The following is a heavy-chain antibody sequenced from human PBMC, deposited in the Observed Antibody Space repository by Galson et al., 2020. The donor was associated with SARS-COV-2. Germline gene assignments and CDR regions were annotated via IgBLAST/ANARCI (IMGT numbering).Heavy chain of an antibody. CDR1: GGSISGYY. V-gene: IGHV4-59*08. CDR2: SYSTGNT. D-gene: IGHD1-26*01. CDR3: ARHTGKWGVDV. J-gene: IGHJ4*02. Sequence: SETLSLTCSVPGGSISGYYWSWIRQPPGEGLEWIANSYSTGNTKYNPSLQRRVSMSVDTSKNHLSLRLNSVTAADTALYYCARHTGKWGVDVWGPGTPVTVSS.